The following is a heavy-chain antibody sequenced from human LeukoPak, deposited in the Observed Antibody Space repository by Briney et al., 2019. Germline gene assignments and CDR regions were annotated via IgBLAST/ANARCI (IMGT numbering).Heavy chain of an antibody. J-gene: IGHJ3*02. V-gene: IGHV4-39*01. Sequence: PSETLSLTCTVSGGSISSSSYYWGWIRRPPGKGLEWIGSIYYSGSTYYNPSLKSRVTISVDTSKNQFSLKLSSVTAADTAVYYCARPAELELHAFDIWGQGTMVTVSS. CDR2: IYYSGST. CDR1: GGSISSSSYY. CDR3: ARPAELELHAFDI. D-gene: IGHD1-7*01.